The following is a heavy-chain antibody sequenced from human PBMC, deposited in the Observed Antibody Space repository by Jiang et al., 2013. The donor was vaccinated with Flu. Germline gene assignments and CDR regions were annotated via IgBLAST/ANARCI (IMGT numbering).Heavy chain of an antibody. D-gene: IGHD3-3*01. V-gene: IGHV4-59*01. CDR3: ARDQSGGYNWFDP. J-gene: IGHJ5*02. Sequence: PGLVKPSETLSLTCTVSGDSITSYHWTWIRQSPGKGLEWIGNIYYSGTTNYNPSVKSRVTISVDTSKNQFSLNLNSVSAADTAVYYCARDQSGGYNWFDPWGQGTLVTVSS. CDR1: GDSITSYH. CDR2: IYYSGTT.